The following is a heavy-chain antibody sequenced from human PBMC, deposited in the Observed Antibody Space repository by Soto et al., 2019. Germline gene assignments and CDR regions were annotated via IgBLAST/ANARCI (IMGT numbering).Heavy chain of an antibody. V-gene: IGHV4-4*01. Sequence: TLSLTCTVSGGSITNSNWWSWVRLPPAKGLEWIGDIYHAGSTKYNPSLERRVTISVDTSNNQFALTLTSVTAADTAVYFCARGPPIVGNTTHLDSWGQGTLVTVSS. CDR3: ARGPPIVGNTTHLDS. CDR1: GGSITNSNW. CDR2: IYHAGST. J-gene: IGHJ4*02. D-gene: IGHD1-26*01.